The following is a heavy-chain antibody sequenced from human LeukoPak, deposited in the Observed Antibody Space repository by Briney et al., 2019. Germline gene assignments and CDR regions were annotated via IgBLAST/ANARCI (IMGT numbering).Heavy chain of an antibody. Sequence: ASVKVSCKASGYTFTSYDINWVRQAPGQGLEWMGWMNPNSGNTVYAQKFQGRVTITRNTSISTAYMELSSLRSEDTAVYYCARRAGAYSHPYDYWGQGTLVTVSS. CDR3: ARRAGAYSHPYDY. V-gene: IGHV1-8*03. J-gene: IGHJ4*02. CDR2: MNPNSGNT. CDR1: GYTFTSYD. D-gene: IGHD4/OR15-4a*01.